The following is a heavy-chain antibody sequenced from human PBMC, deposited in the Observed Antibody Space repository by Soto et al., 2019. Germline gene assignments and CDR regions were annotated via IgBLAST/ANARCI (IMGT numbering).Heavy chain of an antibody. V-gene: IGHV4-59*01. CDR1: GGSISSYY. J-gene: IGHJ3*02. CDR2: IYYSGST. D-gene: IGHD3-9*01. CDR3: ARIEYFGWLAGAFDI. Sequence: SETLSLTCTVSGGSISSYYWSWIRQPPGKGLEWIGYIYYSGSTNYNPSLKSRVTISVDTSKNQFSLKLSSVTAADTAVYYCARIEYFGWLAGAFDICGQGT.